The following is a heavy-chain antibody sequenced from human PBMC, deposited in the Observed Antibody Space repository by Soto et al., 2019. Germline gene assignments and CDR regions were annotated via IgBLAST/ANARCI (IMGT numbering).Heavy chain of an antibody. J-gene: IGHJ6*02. CDR1: GFTFSSYS. CDR2: ISSSSSYI. V-gene: IGHV3-21*01. CDR3: ARTGIAVAGLYYYYGMDV. Sequence: EVQLVESGGGLVKPGGSLRLSCAASGFTFSSYSMNWVRQAPGKGLEWVSSISSSSSYIYYADSVKGRFTISRDNAKNSLYLQMNRLRAEDTAVYYCARTGIAVAGLYYYYGMDVWGQGTTVTVSS. D-gene: IGHD6-19*01.